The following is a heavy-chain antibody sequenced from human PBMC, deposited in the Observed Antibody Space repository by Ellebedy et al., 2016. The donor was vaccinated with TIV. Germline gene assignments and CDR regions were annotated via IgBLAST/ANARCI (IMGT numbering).Heavy chain of an antibody. CDR1: GGSLTNYY. CDR2: IHYTGTT. CDR3: AREGYNSGFDY. Sequence: SETLSLTXTVSGGSLTNYYWSWIRQPTGKRLEWIGFIHYTGTTHYNPSLESRVTISVDTSKSQFSLRVTSVTAADTAFYYCAREGYNSGFDYWGQGTLGTVSS. D-gene: IGHD5-24*01. J-gene: IGHJ4*02. V-gene: IGHV4-59*01.